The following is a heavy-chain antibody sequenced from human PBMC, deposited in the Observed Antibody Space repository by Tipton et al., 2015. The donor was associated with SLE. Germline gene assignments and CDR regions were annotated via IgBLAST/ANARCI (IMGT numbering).Heavy chain of an antibody. CDR1: GYSISSSSYY. J-gene: IGHJ4*02. CDR2: IYYSGST. V-gene: IGHV4-39*07. Sequence: TLSLTCAVSGYSISSSSYYWGWIRQPPGKGLEWIGSIYYSGSTYYNPSLKSRVTISVDTSKNQFSLKLSSVTAADTAVYYCARVIAVAGPGDYWGQGTLVTVSS. CDR3: ARVIAVAGPGDY. D-gene: IGHD6-19*01.